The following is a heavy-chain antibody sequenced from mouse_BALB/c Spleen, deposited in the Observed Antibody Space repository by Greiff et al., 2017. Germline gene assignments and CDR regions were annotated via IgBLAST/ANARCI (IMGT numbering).Heavy chain of an antibody. Sequence: VKLQQSAAELARPGASVKMSCKASGYTFTSYTMHWVKQRPGQGLEWIGYINPSSGYTEYNQKFKDKTTLTADKSSSTAYMQLSSLTSEDSAVYYCARGGITTGYAMDYWGQGTSVTVSS. V-gene: IGHV1-4*02. CDR3: ARGGITTGYAMDY. J-gene: IGHJ4*01. CDR2: INPSSGYT. CDR1: GYTFTSYT. D-gene: IGHD2-4*01.